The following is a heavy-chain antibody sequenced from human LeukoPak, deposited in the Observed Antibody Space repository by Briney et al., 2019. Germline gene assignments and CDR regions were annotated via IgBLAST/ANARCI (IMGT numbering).Heavy chain of an antibody. CDR3: ARVGSPQWELLHYYYYMDV. V-gene: IGHV3-30*02. D-gene: IGHD1-26*01. Sequence: GGSLRLSCAASGFTFSSYGMHWVRQAPGKGLEWVAFIRYDGSNKYYADSVKGRFTISRDNSKNTLYLQMNSLRAEDTAVYYCARVGSPQWELLHYYYYMDVWGKGTTVTVSS. CDR2: IRYDGSNK. CDR1: GFTFSSYG. J-gene: IGHJ6*03.